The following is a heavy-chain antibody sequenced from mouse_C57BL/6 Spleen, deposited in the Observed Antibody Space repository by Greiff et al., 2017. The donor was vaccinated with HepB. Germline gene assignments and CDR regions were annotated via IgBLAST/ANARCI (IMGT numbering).Heavy chain of an antibody. CDR3: AYGSSSSYAMDY. J-gene: IGHJ4*01. CDR1: GYTFTSYW. V-gene: IGHV1-7*01. D-gene: IGHD1-1*01. Sequence: QVQLQQSGAELAKPGASVKLSCKASGYTFTSYWMHWVKQRPGKGLEWIGYINPSSGYTKYNQKFKDKATLTADKSSSTAYMQLSSLTYEDSAVYYCAYGSSSSYAMDYWGQGTSVTVSS. CDR2: INPSSGYT.